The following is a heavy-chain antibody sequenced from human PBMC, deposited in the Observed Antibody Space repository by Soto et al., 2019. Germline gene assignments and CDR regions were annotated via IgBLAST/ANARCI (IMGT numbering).Heavy chain of an antibody. V-gene: IGHV3-30*03. CDR3: ATFFWNYDSSGGMAV. CDR2: ISYDGSNK. Sequence: GGSLRLSCAASGFTFSYYGMHWVRQAPGKGLEWVALISYDGSNKYYGDSVKGRFTISRDNSKNTLYLQMNSLRAEDTAVYHCATFFWNYDSSGGMAVWGQGTTVTVSS. J-gene: IGHJ6*02. D-gene: IGHD3-22*01. CDR1: GFTFSYYG.